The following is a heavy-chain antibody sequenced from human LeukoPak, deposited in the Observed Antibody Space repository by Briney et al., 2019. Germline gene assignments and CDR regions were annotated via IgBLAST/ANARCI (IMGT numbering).Heavy chain of an antibody. V-gene: IGHV4-34*01. Sequence: SETLCLTCAVYGGSFSGYYWSWIRQPPGKGLEWIGEINHSGSTNYNPSLKSRVTISVDTSKNQFSLKLSSVTAADTAVYYCARRDLDYWGQGTLVTVSS. CDR1: GGSFSGYY. J-gene: IGHJ4*02. D-gene: IGHD5-24*01. CDR3: ARRDLDY. CDR2: INHSGST.